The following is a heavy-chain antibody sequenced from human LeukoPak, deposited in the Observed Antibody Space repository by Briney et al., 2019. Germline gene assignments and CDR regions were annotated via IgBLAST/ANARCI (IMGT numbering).Heavy chain of an antibody. CDR2: INHSGST. CDR3: ASERRPFSRIVVVIRTKGAFDI. J-gene: IGHJ3*02. D-gene: IGHD3-22*01. V-gene: IGHV4-34*01. CDR1: GGSFSGYY. Sequence: SETLSLTCAVYGGSFSGYYWSWIRQPPGKGLEWIGEINHSGSTNYNPSLKSRVTISVDTSKNQFSLELSPVTAADQAVYYCASERRPFSRIVVVIRTKGAFDIWGQGTMVTVSS.